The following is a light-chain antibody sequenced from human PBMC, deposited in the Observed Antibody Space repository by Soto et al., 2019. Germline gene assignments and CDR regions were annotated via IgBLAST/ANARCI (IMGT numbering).Light chain of an antibody. V-gene: IGKV1-5*03. Sequence: SVGDRVTITCRASQSVSNWLAWYQQKPGKAPKLLIYQASSLQSGVPSKFSGSGSGTEFTLTISSLQPDDSATYFCQQYNSYSFAFGPGTKVDIK. CDR2: QAS. CDR1: QSVSNW. J-gene: IGKJ3*01. CDR3: QQYNSYSFA.